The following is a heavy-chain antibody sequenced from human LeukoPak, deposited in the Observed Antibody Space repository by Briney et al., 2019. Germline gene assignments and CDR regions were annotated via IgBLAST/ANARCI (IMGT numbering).Heavy chain of an antibody. D-gene: IGHD4-17*01. J-gene: IGHJ4*02. V-gene: IGHV3-30*03. CDR3: AREHTTVTSLLDY. CDR2: ISYDGSNK. CDR1: GFTFSGYG. Sequence: GGSLRLSCAASGFTFSGYGMHWVRQAPGKGLEWVAVISYDGSNKNYADSVKGRFTISRDNSKNTLYLQMNSLRAEDTAVYYCAREHTTVTSLLDYWGQGTLVTVSS.